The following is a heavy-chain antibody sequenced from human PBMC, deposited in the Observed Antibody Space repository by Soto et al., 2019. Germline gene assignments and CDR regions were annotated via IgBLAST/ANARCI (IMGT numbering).Heavy chain of an antibody. CDR2: IIPIFGTA. CDR1: GGTFSSYA. J-gene: IGHJ4*02. Sequence: QVQLVQSGAEVKKPGSSVKVSCKASGGTFSSYAISWVRQAPGQGLEWMGGIIPIFGTANYAQKFQGRVTITADESTSTAYMELSSLRSEDTAVYYCAGLLKDCSSTSCYYFDYWGQGTLVTVSS. D-gene: IGHD2-2*01. CDR3: AGLLKDCSSTSCYYFDY. V-gene: IGHV1-69*01.